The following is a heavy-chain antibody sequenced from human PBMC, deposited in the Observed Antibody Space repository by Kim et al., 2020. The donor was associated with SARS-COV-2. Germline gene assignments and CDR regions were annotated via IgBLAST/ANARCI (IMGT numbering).Heavy chain of an antibody. V-gene: IGHV3-30*18. CDR3: AKEGIAAAGNYYYYGMVMDV. J-gene: IGHJ6*02. Sequence: GGSLRLSCAASGFTFSSYGMHWVRQAPGKGLEWVAVISYDGSNKYYADSVKGRFTISRDNSKNTLYLQMNSLRAEDTAVYYCAKEGIAAAGNYYYYGMVMDVWGQGTTVTVSS. D-gene: IGHD6-13*01. CDR2: ISYDGSNK. CDR1: GFTFSSYG.